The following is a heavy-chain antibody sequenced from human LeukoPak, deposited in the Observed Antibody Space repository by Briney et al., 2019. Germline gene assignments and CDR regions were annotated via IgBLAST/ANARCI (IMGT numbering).Heavy chain of an antibody. V-gene: IGHV1-18*01. CDR1: GYTFTSYG. J-gene: IGHJ6*02. Sequence: ASVKVSCKASGYTFTSYGISWVRQAPGQGLEWMGWISAYNGNTNYAQKLQGRVTMTTDTSTSTAYMELSSLRSEDTAVYYCASTRSMSGNSGMDVWGQGTTVTVSS. CDR3: ASTRSMSGNSGMDV. CDR2: ISAYNGNT. D-gene: IGHD1-26*01.